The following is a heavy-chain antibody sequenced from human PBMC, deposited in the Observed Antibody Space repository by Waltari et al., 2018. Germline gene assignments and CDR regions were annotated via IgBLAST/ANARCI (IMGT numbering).Heavy chain of an antibody. J-gene: IGHJ4*02. Sequence: EVQLLESGVGLVKPGGSLRLSCATSGFTFTRYSMNWVRQAPGQGLEWVSTISSSSSYIYYADSVKGRFTISRDNAKNSLYLQMNSLRAEDTAVYYCARDIDSRGVNFNPGVDYWGQGTLVTVSS. CDR2: ISSSSSYI. D-gene: IGHD2-8*02. V-gene: IGHV3-21*01. CDR3: ARDIDSRGVNFNPGVDY. CDR1: GFTFTRYS.